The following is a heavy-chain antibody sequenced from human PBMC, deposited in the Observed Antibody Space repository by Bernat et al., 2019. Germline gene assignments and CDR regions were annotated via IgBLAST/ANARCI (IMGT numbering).Heavy chain of an antibody. CDR2: ISSSSSTK. V-gene: IGHV3-48*01. CDR3: ARVGTPEGDFDY. Sequence: EVQLVESGGGLVQPGGSLRLSCAASGFTFSSYSMNWVRQAPGKGLEWVSYISSSSSTKYYADSVKGRFTISRDNAKNSLYLQMNSLRAEDTAVYYCARVGTPEGDFDYWGQGTLVTVSS. J-gene: IGHJ4*02. CDR1: GFTFSSYS. D-gene: IGHD1-7*01.